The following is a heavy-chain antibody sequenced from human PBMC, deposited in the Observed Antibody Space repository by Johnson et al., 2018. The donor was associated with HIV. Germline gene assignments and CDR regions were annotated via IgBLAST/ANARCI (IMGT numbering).Heavy chain of an antibody. V-gene: IGHV3-9*01. J-gene: IGHJ3*02. Sequence: QLVESGGGLVQPGRSLRLSCAASGFTFDDYAMHWVRQAPGKGLEWVSGISWTSGSIGYADSVKGRFTISRDNAKNSLYLQMNRLRVEDTAVYYCARADSSSSPWMGLDIWGQGTMVTVSS. CDR2: ISWTSGSI. CDR1: GFTFDDYA. CDR3: ARADSSSSPWMGLDI. D-gene: IGHD6-13*01.